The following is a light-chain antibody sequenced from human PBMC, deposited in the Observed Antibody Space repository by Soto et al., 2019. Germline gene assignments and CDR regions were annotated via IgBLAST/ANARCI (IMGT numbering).Light chain of an antibody. CDR1: SSDVGGYNY. CDR3: SSYTSSGTV. CDR2: EVS. V-gene: IGLV2-14*03. J-gene: IGLJ1*01. Sequence: QSALTQPASVSGSPGQSITVSCTGTSSDVGGYNYVSWYQQRPGRAPKLMIYEVSYRPSGVSNRFSGSKSGNTASLTISGLQADDEADYYCSSYTSSGTVFGTGTKLTVL.